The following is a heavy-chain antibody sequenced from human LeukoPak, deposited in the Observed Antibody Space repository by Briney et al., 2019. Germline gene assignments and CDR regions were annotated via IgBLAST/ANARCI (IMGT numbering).Heavy chain of an antibody. Sequence: GRSLRLSCAASGFIFSTHGMHWVRQAPGKGLEWVAVIWYDGSNKYYADSVKGRFTISRDNSKNTLNLLMNNLRAEDTAVYYCARAVGPFDFWGQGTMVTVSA. CDR3: ARAVGPFDF. CDR2: IWYDGSNK. V-gene: IGHV3-33*01. CDR1: GFIFSTHG. J-gene: IGHJ3*01.